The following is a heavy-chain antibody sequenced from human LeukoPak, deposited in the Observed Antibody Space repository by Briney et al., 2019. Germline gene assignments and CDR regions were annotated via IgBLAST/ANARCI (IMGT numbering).Heavy chain of an antibody. D-gene: IGHD3-16*01. Sequence: SETLSLTCTVSGGSISSSSYYWGWIRQPPGKGLEWIGSIYYSGSTYYNPSLKSRVTISVDTSKNQSSLKLSSVTAADTAVYYCARQEGVNWFDPWGQGTLVTVSS. CDR3: ARQEGVNWFDP. J-gene: IGHJ5*02. CDR2: IYYSGST. CDR1: GGSISSSSYY. V-gene: IGHV4-39*01.